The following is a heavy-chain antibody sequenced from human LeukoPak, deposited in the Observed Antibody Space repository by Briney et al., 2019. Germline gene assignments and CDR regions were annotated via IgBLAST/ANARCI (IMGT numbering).Heavy chain of an antibody. CDR1: GFTFSTSV. J-gene: IGHJ3*02. CDR3: ARLTSTIPDAFDI. Sequence: PGGSLRLSCAASGFTFSTSVMHWVRQAPGKGLEHVSAINSNGGSTYYGNSVKGRFTISRDNSKNTLYLQMGSLRPEDMAVYHCARLTSTIPDAFDIWGQGTMVTVSS. CDR2: INSNGGST. V-gene: IGHV3-64*01. D-gene: IGHD3-3*01.